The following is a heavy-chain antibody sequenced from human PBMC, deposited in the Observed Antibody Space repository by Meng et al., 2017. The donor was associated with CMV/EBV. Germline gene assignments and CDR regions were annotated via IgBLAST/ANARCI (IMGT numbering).Heavy chain of an antibody. V-gene: IGHV3-21*01. Sequence: GESLKISCAASGFTFSGYSMNWVRQAPGKGLEWVSSISSSSSYIYYADSVKGRFTISRDNAKNSRYLQMNSLRAEDTAVYYCARDLPRRPWLTTLHYSGSHHYFDYWGQGTLVTVSS. CDR2: ISSSSSYI. J-gene: IGHJ4*02. CDR1: GFTFSGYS. CDR3: ARDLPRRPWLTTLHYSGSHHYFDY. D-gene: IGHD1-26*01.